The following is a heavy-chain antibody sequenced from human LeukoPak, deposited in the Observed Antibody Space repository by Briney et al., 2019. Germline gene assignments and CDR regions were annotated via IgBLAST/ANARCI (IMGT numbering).Heavy chain of an antibody. CDR3: ASTIVATTIYYYGMDV. D-gene: IGHD5-12*01. J-gene: IGHJ6*02. CDR1: GGTFSSYA. V-gene: IGHV1-69*13. CDR2: IIPIFGTA. Sequence: ASVKVSCKASGGTFSSYAISWVRQAPGQGLEWMGGIIPIFGTANYAQKFQGRVTITADESTSTAYMELSSLRSEDTAVYYCASTIVATTIYYYGMDVWGQGTTVTASS.